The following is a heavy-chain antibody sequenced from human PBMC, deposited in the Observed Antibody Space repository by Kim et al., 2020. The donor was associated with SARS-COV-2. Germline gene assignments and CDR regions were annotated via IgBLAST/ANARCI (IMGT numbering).Heavy chain of an antibody. J-gene: IGHJ1*01. D-gene: IGHD3-22*01. Sequence: GGSLRLSCAASGFTFSSFAMHWVRQAPGKGLEYVSAICSNGGSTYYANSVKGRFTISRDNSKNTLYLQMDSLRAEDMAVYYCARDRLPNYYYDSSGYSLWGQGTLGTLSP. V-gene: IGHV3-64*01. CDR1: GFTFSSFA. CDR3: ARDRLPNYYYDSSGYSL. CDR2: ICSNGGST.